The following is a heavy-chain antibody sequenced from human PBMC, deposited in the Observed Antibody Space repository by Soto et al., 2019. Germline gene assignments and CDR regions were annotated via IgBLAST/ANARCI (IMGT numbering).Heavy chain of an antibody. CDR2: FYYSGST. CDR3: ARHFGGSPYDILTGYYEGSTHNDY. V-gene: IGHV4-39*01. CDR1: GGSISSSSYY. J-gene: IGHJ4*02. D-gene: IGHD3-9*01. Sequence: SETLSLTCTVSGGSISSSSYYWGWIRQPPGKGLEWIGSFYYSGSTYYNPSLKSRVTISVDTSKNQFSLKLSSVTAADTAVYYCARHFGGSPYDILTGYYEGSTHNDYSGQGTLVTVFS.